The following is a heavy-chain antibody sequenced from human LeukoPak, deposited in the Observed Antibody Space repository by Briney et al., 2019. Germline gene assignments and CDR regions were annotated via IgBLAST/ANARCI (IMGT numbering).Heavy chain of an antibody. D-gene: IGHD5-18*01. CDR2: IYSGGNT. Sequence: GGSLRLSCATSGFTVSSNYMNWVRQAPGEGLEWVSVIYSGGNTYYADSVKGRFTISRDNSKNTLYLQMNSLRAEDTAVYYCARDYSYGYGYFDYWGQGTLDTVSS. CDR1: GFTVSSNY. CDR3: ARDYSYGYGYFDY. V-gene: IGHV3-53*01. J-gene: IGHJ4*02.